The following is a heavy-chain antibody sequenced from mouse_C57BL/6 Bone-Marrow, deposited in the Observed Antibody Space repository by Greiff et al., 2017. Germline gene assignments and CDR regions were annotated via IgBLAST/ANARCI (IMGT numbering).Heavy chain of an antibody. CDR2: IRLKSDNYAT. CDR1: GFTFSNYW. CDR3: TFDYDCDGYAMDY. D-gene: IGHD2-4*01. Sequence: EVKVEESGGGLVQPGGSMKLSCVASGFTFSNYWMNWVRQSPEKGLEWVAQIRLKSDNYATHYAESVKGRFTISRDDPKSSVYLQMNNLRAEDTGIYYCTFDYDCDGYAMDYWGQGTSVTVSS. J-gene: IGHJ4*01. V-gene: IGHV6-3*01.